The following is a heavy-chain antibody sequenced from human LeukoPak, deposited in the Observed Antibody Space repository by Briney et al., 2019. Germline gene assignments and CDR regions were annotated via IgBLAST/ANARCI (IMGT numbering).Heavy chain of an antibody. J-gene: IGHJ5*02. CDR2: IIPIFGTA. Sequence: ASVKVSCKASGGTFSSYAISWVRQAPGQGLEWMGGIIPIFGTANYAQKFQGSVTITTDESTSTAYMELSSLRSEDTAVYYCARGRVGATFAFDPWGQGTLVTVSS. CDR1: GGTFSSYA. V-gene: IGHV1-69*05. CDR3: ARGRVGATFAFDP. D-gene: IGHD1-26*01.